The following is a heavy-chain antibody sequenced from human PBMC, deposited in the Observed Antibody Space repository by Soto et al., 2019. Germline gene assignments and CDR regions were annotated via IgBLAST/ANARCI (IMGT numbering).Heavy chain of an antibody. V-gene: IGHV4-34*01. CDR2: INHSGST. CDR3: ARGNVSTGYYSYYYGMDV. J-gene: IGHJ6*02. CDR1: CRSFSGYY. Sequence: SDTLSLTCAIDCRSFSGYYWSWIHQPPGKGLEWIGEINHSGSTNYNPSLKSRVTISVDTSKNQFSLKLSSVTAADTAVYYCARGNVSTGYYSYYYGMDVWGQGTTVS. D-gene: IGHD3-9*01.